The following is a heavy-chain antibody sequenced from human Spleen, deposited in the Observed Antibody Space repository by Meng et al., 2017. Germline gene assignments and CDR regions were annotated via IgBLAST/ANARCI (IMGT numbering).Heavy chain of an antibody. CDR2: INSDGSST. CDR1: GFTLSNYW. D-gene: IGHD3-9*01. CDR3: AGGYYDILTGYYNFDY. Sequence: GESLKISCAASGFTLSNYWMHWVRQAPGKGLVWVSRINSDGSSTSYADSVKGRFTISRDNAKNTLYLQMNSLRAEDTAVYYCAGGYYDILTGYYNFDYWGQGTRVTVSS. V-gene: IGHV3-74*01. J-gene: IGHJ4*02.